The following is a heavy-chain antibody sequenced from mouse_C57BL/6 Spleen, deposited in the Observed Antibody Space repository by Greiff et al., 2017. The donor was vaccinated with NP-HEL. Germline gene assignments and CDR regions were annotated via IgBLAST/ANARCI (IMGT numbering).Heavy chain of an antibody. CDR2: IDPSDSYT. D-gene: IGHD1-1*01. V-gene: IGHV1-50*01. Sequence: QVQLQQPGAELVKPGASVKLSCKASGYTFTSYWMQWVKQRPGQGLEWIGEIDPSDSYTNYNQKFKGKATLTVDTSSSTAYMQLSSLTSEDSAVYYCARRNLLRAYAMDYWGQGTSVTVSS. CDR3: ARRNLLRAYAMDY. CDR1: GYTFTSYW. J-gene: IGHJ4*01.